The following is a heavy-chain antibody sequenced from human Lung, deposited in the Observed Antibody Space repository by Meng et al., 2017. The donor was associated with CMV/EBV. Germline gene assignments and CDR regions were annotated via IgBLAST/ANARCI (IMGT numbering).Heavy chain of an antibody. V-gene: IGHV5-51*01. D-gene: IGHD2-2*01. CDR3: ARQLDTRTWDNWFDP. J-gene: IGHJ5*02. CDR1: GYSFTSYW. CDR2: IHPGDSDT. Sequence: XVSXXGSGYSFTSYWIAWVRQMPGKGLEWMGLIHPGDSDTTYSPSFQGRVTISADKSISTTYLQWSSLKASDTAIYYCARQLDTRTWDNWFDPWGQGTLVXVSS.